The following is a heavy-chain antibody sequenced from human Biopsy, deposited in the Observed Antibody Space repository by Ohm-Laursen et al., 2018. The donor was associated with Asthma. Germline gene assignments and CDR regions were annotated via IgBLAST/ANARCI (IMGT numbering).Heavy chain of an antibody. CDR2: IYYDGSRK. Sequence: SLRLSCAASGFTFSRHALHWVRQAPGKGLEWVAGIYYDGSRKYHTESVKGRFTISRDNSKNRLYLEMASLRAEDTAVYYCAREKVIESRGFQNWFDPWGQGTLVHVSS. CDR1: GFTFSRHA. CDR3: AREKVIESRGFQNWFDP. V-gene: IGHV3-33*01. J-gene: IGHJ5*02. D-gene: IGHD3-16*02.